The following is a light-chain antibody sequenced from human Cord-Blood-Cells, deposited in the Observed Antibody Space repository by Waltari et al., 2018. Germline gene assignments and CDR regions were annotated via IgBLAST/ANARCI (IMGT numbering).Light chain of an antibody. CDR3: CSYAGSYTFVV. Sequence: QPALPQPRPVSGSPGPSVTISCTGTSSDVGGYNYASCDQPHPGKAPKLMSYDVSKRPSGVPDRFSGSKSGNTASLTISGLQAEDEADYYCCSYAGSYTFVVFGGGTKLTVL. J-gene: IGLJ2*01. CDR2: DVS. CDR1: SSDVGGYNY. V-gene: IGLV2-11*01.